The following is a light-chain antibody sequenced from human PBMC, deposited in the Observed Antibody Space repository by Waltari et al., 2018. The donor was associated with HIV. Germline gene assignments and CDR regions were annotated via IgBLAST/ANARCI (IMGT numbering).Light chain of an antibody. Sequence: QSALTQPASVSGFPRQSITISCTGSSSDIGGSKYVSWYQSYPGKAPKLIIYDVSSRPSGVSDRFSGSKSGNTASLTISGLRAGDEADYYCSSYTSTSTPLLFGGGTKLTVL. CDR2: DVS. CDR3: SSYTSTSTPLL. V-gene: IGLV2-14*01. CDR1: SSDIGGSKY. J-gene: IGLJ2*01.